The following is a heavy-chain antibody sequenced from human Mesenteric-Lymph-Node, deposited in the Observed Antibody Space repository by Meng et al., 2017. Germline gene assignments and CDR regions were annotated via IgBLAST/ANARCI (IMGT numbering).Heavy chain of an antibody. J-gene: IGHJ6*02. V-gene: IGHV3-23*01. CDR1: GFTISNYV. D-gene: IGHD3-16*01. CDR3: ATKRSLPVACIVWGIGYYYYTMNV. CDR2: ISGNGGST. Sequence: GESLKISCVASGFTISNYVMNWVRQAPGKGLEWGSGISGNGGSTFYADSVKGRFTVSRDNSENTLSLHMNSLRAEDTAIYYCATKRSLPVACIVWGIGYYYYTMNVWGQGTTVTVSS.